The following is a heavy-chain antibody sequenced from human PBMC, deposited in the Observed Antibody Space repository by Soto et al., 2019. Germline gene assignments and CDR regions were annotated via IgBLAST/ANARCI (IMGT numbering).Heavy chain of an antibody. V-gene: IGHV4-61*01. D-gene: IGHD5-12*01. Sequence: SETLSLTCTVSGGSVSSGSYYWSWIRQPPGKGLEWIGYIYYSGSTNYNPSLKSRVTISVDTSKNQFSLKLSSVTAADTAVYYCARDRRGYDGYYYYGMDVWGQGTTVTASS. J-gene: IGHJ6*02. CDR2: IYYSGST. CDR3: ARDRRGYDGYYYYGMDV. CDR1: GGSVSSGSYY.